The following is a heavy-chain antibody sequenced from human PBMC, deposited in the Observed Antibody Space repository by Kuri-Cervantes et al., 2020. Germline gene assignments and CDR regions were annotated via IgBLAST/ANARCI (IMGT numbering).Heavy chain of an antibody. D-gene: IGHD2-15*01. CDR1: GGSISSYY. CDR2: IYYSGST. V-gene: IGHV4-59*01. Sequence: SETLSLTCTVSGGSISSYYWSWIRQPPGKGLEWIGYIYYSGSTNYNPSLKSRVTISVDTSKNQFSLKLSSVTAADTAVYYCARDRGGRYCSGGSCYPRGSRYYGMDVWGQGTTVTVSS. J-gene: IGHJ6*02. CDR3: ARDRGGRYCSGGSCYPRGSRYYGMDV.